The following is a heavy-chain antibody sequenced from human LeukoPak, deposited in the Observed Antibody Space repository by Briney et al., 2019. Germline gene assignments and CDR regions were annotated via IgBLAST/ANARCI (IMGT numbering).Heavy chain of an antibody. D-gene: IGHD3-10*01. CDR3: ARAYPSYGSGSYPPPYYYYGMDV. V-gene: IGHV1-8*01. CDR2: MNPNSGNT. J-gene: IGHJ6*02. CDR1: GYTFTGYD. Sequence: ASVKVSCKASGYTFTGYDINWVRQATGQGLEWMGWMNPNSGNTGYAQKFQGRVTMTRNTSISTAYMELRSLRSDDTAVYYCARAYPSYGSGSYPPPYYYYGMDVWGQGTTVTVSS.